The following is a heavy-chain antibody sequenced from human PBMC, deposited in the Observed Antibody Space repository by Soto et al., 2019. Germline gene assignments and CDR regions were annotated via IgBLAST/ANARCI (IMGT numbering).Heavy chain of an antibody. CDR1: GFTFSDYY. Sequence: QVQLVESGGGLVKPGGSLRLSCAASGFTFSDYYMSWIRQAPGKGLEWVSYISSSGSTIYYADSVKGRFTISRDNAKNSLYLQMTSLRAEDTAVYYCARSQGTYYDFWPRWYFDYWGQGTLVTVSS. J-gene: IGHJ4*02. CDR3: ARSQGTYYDFWPRWYFDY. CDR2: ISSSGSTI. V-gene: IGHV3-11*01. D-gene: IGHD3-3*01.